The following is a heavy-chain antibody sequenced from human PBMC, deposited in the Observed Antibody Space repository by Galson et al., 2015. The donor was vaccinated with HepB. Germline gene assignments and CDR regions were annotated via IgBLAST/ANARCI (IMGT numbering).Heavy chain of an antibody. D-gene: IGHD2-15*01. J-gene: IGHJ4*02. CDR2: IIPIFGTA. Sequence: SVKVSCKASGGTFSSYAISWVRQAPGQGLEWMGGIIPIFGTANYAQKFQGRVTITADESTSTAYMELSSLRSEDTAVYYCAAAYCSGGSCYPKGRERDYWGQGTLVTVSS. CDR3: AAAYCSGGSCYPKGRERDY. V-gene: IGHV1-69*13. CDR1: GGTFSSYA.